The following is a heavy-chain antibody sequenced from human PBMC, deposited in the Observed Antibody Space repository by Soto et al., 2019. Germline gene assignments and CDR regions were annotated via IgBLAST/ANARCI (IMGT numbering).Heavy chain of an antibody. Sequence: GSLRLSCAASGFTFSNYAMHWVRQSPGKGLEWVALTSYDGNNEYYTDTVKGRFTISRDNSKNTLFLQMNSPRPEDTAVYYCAKDKGVFNWATSYFDYWGQGALVTVSS. CDR1: GFTFSNYA. CDR2: TSYDGNNE. CDR3: AKDKGVFNWATSYFDY. J-gene: IGHJ4*02. V-gene: IGHV3-30*18. D-gene: IGHD1-1*01.